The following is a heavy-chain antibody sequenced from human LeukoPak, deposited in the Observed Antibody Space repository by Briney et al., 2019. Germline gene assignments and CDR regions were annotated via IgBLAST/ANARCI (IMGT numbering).Heavy chain of an antibody. CDR3: ASGYSSGWYVY. V-gene: IGHV4-59*01. CDR2: IYYSGST. J-gene: IGHJ4*02. CDR1: GGSISSYY. D-gene: IGHD6-19*01. Sequence: SETLSLTCTVSGGSISSYYWSWIRRPPGKGLEWIGYIYYSGSTNYNPSLKSRVTISVDTSKNQFSLKLSSVTAADTAVYYCASGYSSGWYVYWGQGTLVTVSS.